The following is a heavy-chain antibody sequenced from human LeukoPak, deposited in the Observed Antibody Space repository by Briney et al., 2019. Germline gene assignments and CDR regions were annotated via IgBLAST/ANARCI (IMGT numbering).Heavy chain of an antibody. D-gene: IGHD3-16*01. V-gene: IGHV4-31*03. CDR1: AGSISSGGYY. J-gene: IGHJ5*02. Sequence: SQTLSLTCTVSAGSISSGGYYWSWIRQHPGKGLEWIGYIYSSGSTYYNPSLKSRVTISIDTSKNQFSLKLSSVTAADTAVYYCARHLRGYYDYNWFDPWGQGTLVTVSS. CDR3: ARHLRGYYDYNWFDP. CDR2: IYSSGST.